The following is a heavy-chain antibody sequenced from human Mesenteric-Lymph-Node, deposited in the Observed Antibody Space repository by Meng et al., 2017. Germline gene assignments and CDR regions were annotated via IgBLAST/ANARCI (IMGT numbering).Heavy chain of an antibody. CDR1: GDSVSTNSAA. V-gene: IGHV6-1*01. Sequence: SQTRSLTRAISGDSVSTNSAAWNWSRQSPSRGLEWLGRTFYRSKWYNDYAVSVKSRITINPDTSKNQFSLQLNSVTPEDTAVYYCARQGRGYSYGFHFDYWGQGTLVTVSS. CDR3: ARQGRGYSYGFHFDY. J-gene: IGHJ4*02. CDR2: TFYRSKWYN. D-gene: IGHD5-18*01.